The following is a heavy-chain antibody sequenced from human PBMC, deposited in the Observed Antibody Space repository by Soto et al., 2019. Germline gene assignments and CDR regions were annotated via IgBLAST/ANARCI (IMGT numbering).Heavy chain of an antibody. CDR2: IIPIFGTA. CDR3: ARRFFGVVTEKSHYYYGMDV. D-gene: IGHD3-3*01. Sequence: ASVKVSCKASGGTFSSYAISWVRQAPGQGLEWMGGIIPIFGTANYAQKFQGRVTITADESTGTAYMGLSSLRSEDTAVYYCARRFFGVVTEKSHYYYGMDVWGQGTTVTVSS. CDR1: GGTFSSYA. J-gene: IGHJ6*02. V-gene: IGHV1-69*13.